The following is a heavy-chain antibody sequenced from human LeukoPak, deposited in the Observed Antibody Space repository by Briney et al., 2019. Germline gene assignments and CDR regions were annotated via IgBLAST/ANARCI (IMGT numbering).Heavy chain of an antibody. CDR2: ISSSSSYI. CDR3: ARDVSRSRMGFDY. V-gene: IGHV3-21*01. D-gene: IGHD2-15*01. Sequence: GGSLRLSCAASGFTFSSYSMNWVRQAPGKGLEWVSSISSSSSYIYYADSVKGRFTISRDNAKNSLYLQMNSLRAEDTAVYYCARDVSRSRMGFDYWGQGTLVAVSS. CDR1: GFTFSSYS. J-gene: IGHJ4*02.